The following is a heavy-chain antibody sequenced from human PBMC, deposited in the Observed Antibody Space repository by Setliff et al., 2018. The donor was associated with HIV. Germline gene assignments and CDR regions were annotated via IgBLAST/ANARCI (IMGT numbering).Heavy chain of an antibody. Sequence: SETLSLTCAVYGGSFSGYYWSWIRQPPGKGLEWIGEINHSGSTNYNPSLKSRVTISVDTSKNQFSMKLSSVTAADTAVYYCARAFPTVGAFDIWGQGTVVTVSS. CDR3: ARAFPTVGAFDI. CDR2: INHSGST. D-gene: IGHD4-17*01. J-gene: IGHJ3*02. CDR1: GGSFSGYY. V-gene: IGHV4-34*01.